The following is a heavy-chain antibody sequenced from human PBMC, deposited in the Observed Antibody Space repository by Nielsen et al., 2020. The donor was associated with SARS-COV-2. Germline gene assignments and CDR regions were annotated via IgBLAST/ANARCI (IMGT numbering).Heavy chain of an antibody. Sequence: ASVKVSCKASGGTFSSYAINWVRQATGQGLEWMGWMNPNSGNTGYAQKFQGRVTMTRNTSISTAYMELSSLRSEDTAVYYCARFIVVVPAATVPYGMDVWGQGTTVTVSS. CDR1: GGTFSSYA. V-gene: IGHV1-8*02. D-gene: IGHD2-2*01. CDR2: MNPNSGNT. CDR3: ARFIVVVPAATVPYGMDV. J-gene: IGHJ6*02.